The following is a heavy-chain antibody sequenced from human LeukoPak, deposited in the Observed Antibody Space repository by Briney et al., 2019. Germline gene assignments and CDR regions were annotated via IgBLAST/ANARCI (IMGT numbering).Heavy chain of an antibody. CDR1: GFTFSSYA. CDR2: ISGSGGRT. CDR3: ATPAAPYDILTGYSH. D-gene: IGHD3-9*01. Sequence: GGSLRLPCAASGFTFSSYAMSWVRQAPGTGLEWVSAISGSGGRTYYADSVKGRFTISRDNSKNTLYLQMNSLGAEDTAVYYCATPAAPYDILTGYSHWGQGTLVTVSS. V-gene: IGHV3-23*01. J-gene: IGHJ4*02.